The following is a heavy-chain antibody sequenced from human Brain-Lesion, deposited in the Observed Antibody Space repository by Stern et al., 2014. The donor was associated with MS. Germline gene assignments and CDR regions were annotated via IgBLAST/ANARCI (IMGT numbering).Heavy chain of an antibody. D-gene: IGHD1-26*01. J-gene: IGHJ5*02. CDR1: GGSISSSGYY. Sequence: QVQLVQSGPGLVKPSQTLSLTCTVSGGSISSSGYYWSWIRQPADKGLEWIGRIHDSGSTYYNPSLKSRVTISKYTDKNQFSLQLPSVTAADTAVYYCATTRWDLFTWNWFDPWGQGTLVTVSS. CDR2: IHDSGST. CDR3: ATTRWDLFTWNWFDP. V-gene: IGHV4-61*02.